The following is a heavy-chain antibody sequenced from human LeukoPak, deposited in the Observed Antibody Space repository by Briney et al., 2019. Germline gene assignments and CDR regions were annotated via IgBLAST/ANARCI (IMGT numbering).Heavy chain of an antibody. V-gene: IGHV3-15*01. CDR2: IKSKTDGGTT. CDR1: GFTFSSAW. Sequence: GGSLRLSCAASGFTFSSAWMSWVRQAPGKGLEWVGRIKSKTDGGTTDYAAPVKGRFTISRDDSKNTLYLQMNSLKPEDTAVYYCTKGYSYGFWRWFDPWGQGTLVTVSS. J-gene: IGHJ5*02. CDR3: TKGYSYGFWRWFDP. D-gene: IGHD5-18*01.